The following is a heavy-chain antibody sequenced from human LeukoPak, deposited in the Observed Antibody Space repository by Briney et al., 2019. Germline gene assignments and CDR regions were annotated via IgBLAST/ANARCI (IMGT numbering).Heavy chain of an antibody. CDR1: GFTFSSYE. CDR2: ISSGSSTK. J-gene: IGHJ4*02. Sequence: PGGSLRLSCAASGFTFSSYEMNWVRQGPGKGLEWVSYISSGSSTKYYADSVKGRFTISRDKAKHSLYLQMNSLRAEDTAVYYCSRETRGANSDSLDYWGQGTLVTVSS. CDR3: SRETRGANSDSLDY. V-gene: IGHV3-48*03. D-gene: IGHD4/OR15-4a*01.